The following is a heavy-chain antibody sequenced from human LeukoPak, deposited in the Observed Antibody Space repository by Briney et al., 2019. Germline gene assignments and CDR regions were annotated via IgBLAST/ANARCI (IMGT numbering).Heavy chain of an antibody. CDR2: ISSSSSYI. CDR3: ARDPYTPSSSGWYSFDY. Sequence: GGSLRLSCAASGFTFSSYSMNWVRQAPGKGLEWVSSISSSSSYIYYADSVKGRFTSSRDNAKNSLYLQMNSLRAEDTAVYYCARDPYTPSSSGWYSFDYWGQGTLVTVSS. D-gene: IGHD6-19*01. J-gene: IGHJ4*02. V-gene: IGHV3-21*01. CDR1: GFTFSSYS.